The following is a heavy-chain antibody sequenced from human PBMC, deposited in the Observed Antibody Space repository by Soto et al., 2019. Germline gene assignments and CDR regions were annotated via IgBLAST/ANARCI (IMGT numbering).Heavy chain of an antibody. J-gene: IGHJ6*02. CDR1: GYTFPAYY. CDR3: ATYLGEYSSRHNYYYYYGMDV. Sequence: ASVKVSGKASGYTFPAYYMHWVRQAPGQGLEWMGWINPNSGGTNYAQKFQGRGTMTRDTSISTAYMELSRLRSADTAVYYCATYLGEYSSRHNYYYYYGMDVWGQGTTVTVSS. CDR2: INPNSGGT. V-gene: IGHV1-2*02. D-gene: IGHD6-13*01.